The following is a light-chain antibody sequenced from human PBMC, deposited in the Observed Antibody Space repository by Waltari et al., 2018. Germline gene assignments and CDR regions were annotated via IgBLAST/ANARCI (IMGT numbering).Light chain of an antibody. CDR3: QQYNNWLTWT. J-gene: IGKJ1*01. CDR2: GAS. CDR1: QSVISN. V-gene: IGKV3-15*01. Sequence: MPQSPATLSVSPGGTATLYSRASQSVISNLAWYQQKPGQAPRLLIYGASTRASGIPARFSGAGSGTEFTHTIRSLQSDDFAVYYCQQYNNWLTWTFGQGTKVEIK.